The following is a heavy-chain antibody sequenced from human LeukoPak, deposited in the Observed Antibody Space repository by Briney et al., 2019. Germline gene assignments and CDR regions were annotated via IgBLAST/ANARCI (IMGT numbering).Heavy chain of an antibody. J-gene: IGHJ4*02. Sequence: PGGSLRLSCAASGFTFSSYWMSWVRQAPGKGLEWVANIKQDGSEKYYVDSVKGRFTISRDNAKNSLYLQMNSLRAEDTAVYYCARGDPYGDYALDYWGQGTLVTVSS. CDR1: GFTFSSYW. CDR3: ARGDPYGDYALDY. D-gene: IGHD4-17*01. V-gene: IGHV3-7*01. CDR2: IKQDGSEK.